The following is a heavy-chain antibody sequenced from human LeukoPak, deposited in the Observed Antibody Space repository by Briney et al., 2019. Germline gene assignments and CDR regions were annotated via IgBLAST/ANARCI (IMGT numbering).Heavy chain of an antibody. D-gene: IGHD3-9*01. Sequence: ASVKVSCKASGYTFTNYDINWVRQATGQGLEWMGWMNPNSGNTGYAQKYQGRVTMTRNTSISTAYMELSSLRSEDTAVYYCARRPYKYYDILTGSYRSEFEYWGQGTLVTVSS. V-gene: IGHV1-8*01. CDR1: GYTFTNYD. CDR2: MNPNSGNT. J-gene: IGHJ4*02. CDR3: ARRPYKYYDILTGSYRSEFEY.